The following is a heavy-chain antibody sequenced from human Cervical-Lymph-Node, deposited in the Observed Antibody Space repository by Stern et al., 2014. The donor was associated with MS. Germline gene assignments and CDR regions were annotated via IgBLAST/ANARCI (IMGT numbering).Heavy chain of an antibody. CDR3: VRARATTGTASAFDN. CDR1: GFTFSDYY. Sequence: QVQLVESGATLVKPGGSLTLSCAASGFTFSDYYMSWIRQSPGPGLEWLTLITSNGGGQNYAQSFRGRFPIPRDNPKNPLVLHNPSLTVEDAAIYYCVRARATTGTASAFDNWGQGTLVTVSS. D-gene: IGHD5-18*01. CDR2: ITSNGGGQ. J-gene: IGHJ4*02. V-gene: IGHV3-11*01.